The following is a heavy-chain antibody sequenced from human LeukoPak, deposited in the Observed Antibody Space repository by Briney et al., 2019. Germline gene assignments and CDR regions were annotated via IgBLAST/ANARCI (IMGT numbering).Heavy chain of an antibody. CDR2: IKQDGSMQ. CDR1: GFTFSSHW. CDR3: AGEGDAFDI. Sequence: GGSLRLSCAASGFTFSSHWMSWVRQAPGKGLEWVANIKQDGSMQYYVDSVKGRFTISRDNAKNSLYLQMNSLRAEDTAVYYCAGEGDAFDIWGQGTRVTVSS. J-gene: IGHJ3*02. V-gene: IGHV3-7*03.